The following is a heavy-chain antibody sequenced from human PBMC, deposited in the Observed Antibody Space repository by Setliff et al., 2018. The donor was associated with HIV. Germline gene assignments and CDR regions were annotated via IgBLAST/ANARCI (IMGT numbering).Heavy chain of an antibody. CDR1: GGSISSGSYY. D-gene: IGHD6-13*01. J-gene: IGHJ4*02. V-gene: IGHV4-61*09. CDR2: IYSSGST. Sequence: SETQSLTCTVSGGSISSGSYYWSWIRQPAGKGLEWIGYIYSSGSTNYNPSLKSRVTISVDTSKNQFSLKLSSVTAADTAVYYCARGTAAAGFKYYFDYWGQGTLVTVS. CDR3: ARGTAAAGFKYYFDY.